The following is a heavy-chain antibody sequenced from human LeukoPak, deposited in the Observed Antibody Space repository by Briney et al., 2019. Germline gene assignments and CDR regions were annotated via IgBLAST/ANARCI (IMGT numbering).Heavy chain of an antibody. D-gene: IGHD3-22*01. CDR3: ARDSGSGYYYPEYFQH. CDR1: GGSISSGGYS. V-gene: IGHV4-30-2*05. J-gene: IGHJ1*01. Sequence: ASETLSLTCAVSGGSISSGGYSWSWIRQPPGKGLEWIGYIYHSGSTYYNPSLKSRVTISVDTSKNQFSLKLSSVTAADTAVYYCARDSGSGYYYPEYFQHWGQGTLVTVSS. CDR2: IYHSGST.